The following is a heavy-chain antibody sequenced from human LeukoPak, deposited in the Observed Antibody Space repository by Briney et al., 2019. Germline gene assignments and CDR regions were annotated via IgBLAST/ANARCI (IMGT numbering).Heavy chain of an antibody. D-gene: IGHD4-17*01. J-gene: IGHJ3*02. V-gene: IGHV4-39*07. CDR3: ARVHGDYDAFDI. CDR1: GGSISSSVYS. CDR2: LFYSANT. Sequence: SETLSLTCTVSGGSISSSVYSWGWIRQSPGKGLEWIGSLFYSANTHYNPSLKSRVTISVDTSKNQFSLKLSSVTAADTAVYYCARVHGDYDAFDIWGQGTMVTVSS.